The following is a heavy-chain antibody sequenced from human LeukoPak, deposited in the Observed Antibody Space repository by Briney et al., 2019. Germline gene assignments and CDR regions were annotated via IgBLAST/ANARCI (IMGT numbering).Heavy chain of an antibody. D-gene: IGHD6-13*01. J-gene: IGHJ4*02. CDR3: AKDTDGAAAGTTWGH. CDR1: GFTFDDYA. V-gene: IGHV3-9*01. Sequence: PGGSLRLSCAASGFTFDDYAMHWVRQAPGKGLEWVSGISWNSGSIGYADSVKGRFTISRDNAKNSLYLQMNSLRAEGTALYYCAKDTDGAAAGTTWGHWGQGTLVTVSS. CDR2: ISWNSGSI.